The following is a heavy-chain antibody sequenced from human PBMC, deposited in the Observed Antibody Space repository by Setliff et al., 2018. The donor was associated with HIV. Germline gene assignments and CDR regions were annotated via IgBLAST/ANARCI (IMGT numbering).Heavy chain of an antibody. CDR3: ATLRLTGDSVDY. V-gene: IGHV1-8*01. Sequence: ASVKVSCKASRSTFNSHTINWVRQATGQGLEWMGWMNPNSGNTGYAQKFQGRVTITADTSTDTAYMELSSLRSEDTAIYYCATLRLTGDSVDYWGQGTLVTVSS. CDR2: MNPNSGNT. J-gene: IGHJ4*02. CDR1: RSTFNSHT. D-gene: IGHD7-27*01.